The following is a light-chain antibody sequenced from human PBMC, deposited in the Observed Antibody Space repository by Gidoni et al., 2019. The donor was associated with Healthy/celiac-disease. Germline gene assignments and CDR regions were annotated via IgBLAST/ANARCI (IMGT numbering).Light chain of an antibody. V-gene: IGLV1-47*01. CDR3: AAWDDSLSGVV. CDR1: SSNIGSNY. Sequence: QSVLTQPPSASGTPGQRVTISCSGSSSNIGSNYVYWYQQLPGTAPNVLIYRNNQRPSGFPDRFSGSKSGTSASLAISGLRSEDEADYYCAAWDDSLSGVVFGGGTKLTVL. J-gene: IGLJ2*01. CDR2: RNN.